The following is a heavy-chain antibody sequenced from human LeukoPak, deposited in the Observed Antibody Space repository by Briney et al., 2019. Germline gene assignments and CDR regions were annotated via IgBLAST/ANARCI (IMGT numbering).Heavy chain of an antibody. CDR1: GYKFTGYY. CDR2: INPNSGDS. V-gene: IGHV1-2*02. J-gene: IGHJ4*02. Sequence: ASVKVSCKASGYKFTGYYMHWVRQAPGQGLEWMGWINPNSGDSHHAQTFQGRVTMTRDTSISTAYMELSRLRSDDTAVYYCAREIGGILVFDYWGQGTLVTVSS. CDR3: AREIGGILVFDY. D-gene: IGHD5-18*01.